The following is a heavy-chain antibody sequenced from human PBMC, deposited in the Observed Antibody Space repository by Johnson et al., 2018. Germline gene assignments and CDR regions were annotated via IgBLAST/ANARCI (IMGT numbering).Heavy chain of an antibody. D-gene: IGHD3-22*01. CDR3: ARDPLTGYDSRAGAFDI. Sequence: QVQLQQWGAGLLKPSETLSLTCAVYGGSFSGYYWSWIRQPPGKGLEWIGEINHSGSTNYNPSLKSRVTISVDTSKNQFSLKLSSVTAADTAVYYCARDPLTGYDSRAGAFDIWGQGMMVTVSS. V-gene: IGHV4-34*01. CDR2: INHSGST. CDR1: GGSFSGYY. J-gene: IGHJ3*02.